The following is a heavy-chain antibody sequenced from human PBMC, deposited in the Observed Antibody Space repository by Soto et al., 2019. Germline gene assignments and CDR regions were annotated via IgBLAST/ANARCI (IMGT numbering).Heavy chain of an antibody. CDR3: ARAGYCSSTSCLLVNWFDP. CDR1: GFTFSSYG. J-gene: IGHJ5*02. D-gene: IGHD2-2*01. Sequence: QVQLVESGGGVVQPGRSLRLSCAASGFTFSSYGMHWVRQAPGKGLEWVAVIWYDGSNKYYADSVKGRFTISRDNSKNTLYLQMNSLRAEDTAVYYCARAGYCSSTSCLLVNWFDPWGQGTLVTVSS. V-gene: IGHV3-33*01. CDR2: IWYDGSNK.